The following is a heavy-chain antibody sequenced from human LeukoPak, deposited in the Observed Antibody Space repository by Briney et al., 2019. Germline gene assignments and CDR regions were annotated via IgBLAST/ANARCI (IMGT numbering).Heavy chain of an antibody. Sequence: GGSLRLSCAASGFTFSSYAMSWVRQAPGKGLEWVSAISGSGGSTYYADSVKGRFTISRDTSKSTLYLQMNSLKDEDTAVYCCAKYGSGTYYNGLYWGQGTLVTVSS. V-gene: IGHV3-23*01. D-gene: IGHD3-10*01. CDR2: ISGSGGST. CDR3: AKYGSGTYYNGLY. J-gene: IGHJ4*02. CDR1: GFTFSSYA.